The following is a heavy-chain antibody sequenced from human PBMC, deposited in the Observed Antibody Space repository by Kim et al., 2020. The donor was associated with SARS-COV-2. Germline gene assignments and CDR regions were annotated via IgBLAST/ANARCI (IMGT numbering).Heavy chain of an antibody. V-gene: IGHV4-30-2*01. Sequence: YNPSLKSRVTISVDNSKNQFSLKRRSVTAADTAVYYCVRSIAGIDSYFDYWGQGTLVTVSS. J-gene: IGHJ4*02. D-gene: IGHD6-6*01. CDR3: VRSIAGIDSYFDY.